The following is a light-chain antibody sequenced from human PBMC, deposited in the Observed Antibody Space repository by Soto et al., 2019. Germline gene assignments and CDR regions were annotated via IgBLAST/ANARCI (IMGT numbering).Light chain of an antibody. CDR3: QQYYDWYT. Sequence: VLTQSPATLSASPGERATLSCRASQSVSRKLAWYQQKLGQAPRLLIYDASTRATGIPVRFSGSGSGTEFSLTISSLQSEDFAVYYCQQYYDWYTFGQGTKLEIK. V-gene: IGKV3D-15*01. CDR2: DAS. CDR1: QSVSRK. J-gene: IGKJ2*01.